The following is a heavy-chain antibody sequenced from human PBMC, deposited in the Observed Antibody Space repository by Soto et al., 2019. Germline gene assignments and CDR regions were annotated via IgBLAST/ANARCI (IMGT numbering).Heavy chain of an antibody. CDR1: GGTFSSYA. CDR2: IIPIFGTA. D-gene: IGHD3-22*01. V-gene: IGHV1-69*01. CDR3: ARDRLARIYSSGVLG. Sequence: QVQLVQSGAEVKKPGSSVKVSCKASGGTFSSYAISWVRQAPGQGLEWMGGIIPIFGTANYAQKFQGRVTITADESTSTAYMELSSLRSEDTAGYYCARDRLARIYSSGVLGWGQGTLVTVSS. J-gene: IGHJ4*02.